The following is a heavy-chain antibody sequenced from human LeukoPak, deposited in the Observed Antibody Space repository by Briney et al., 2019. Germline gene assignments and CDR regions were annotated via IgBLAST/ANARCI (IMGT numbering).Heavy chain of an antibody. Sequence: GGSLRLSCVASGFIFSDYYMSWIRQAPGKGLEWVSYISSSGTTIYYVDSVKGRFTISRDNAKNSLYLQMNSLRVEDTAVYYCARSSYSSSSSVWGQGTMVTVSS. CDR1: GFIFSDYY. CDR3: ARSSYSSSSSV. V-gene: IGHV3-11*04. J-gene: IGHJ3*01. D-gene: IGHD6-6*01. CDR2: ISSSGTTI.